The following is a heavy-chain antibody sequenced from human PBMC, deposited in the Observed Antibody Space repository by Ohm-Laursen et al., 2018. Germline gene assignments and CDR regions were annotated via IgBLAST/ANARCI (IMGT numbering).Heavy chain of an antibody. Sequence: SLRLSCAASEYTFSSYEMNWVRQAPGKGLEWVSYISSSGETIYYADSVKGRFTISRDNAKNSLFLQMNSLRAEDTAVYYCARGGGFTIIVAGYFDYWGQGTLVTVSS. CDR2: ISSSGETI. D-gene: IGHD3-22*01. V-gene: IGHV3-48*03. J-gene: IGHJ4*02. CDR3: ARGGGFTIIVAGYFDY. CDR1: EYTFSSYE.